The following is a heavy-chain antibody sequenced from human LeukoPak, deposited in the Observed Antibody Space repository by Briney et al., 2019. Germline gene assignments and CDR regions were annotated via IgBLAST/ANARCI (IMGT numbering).Heavy chain of an antibody. CDR2: INWNGGST. D-gene: IGHD6-19*01. Sequence: LGGSLRLSCAASGFTFSSYGMSWVRQAPGKGLEWVSGINWNGGSTGYADSVKGRFTISRDNSKNTLYLQMNSLRAEDTAVYYCAKGLHSSGWLFYFDYWGQGTLVTVSS. CDR3: AKGLHSSGWLFYFDY. CDR1: GFTFSSYG. V-gene: IGHV3-23*01. J-gene: IGHJ4*02.